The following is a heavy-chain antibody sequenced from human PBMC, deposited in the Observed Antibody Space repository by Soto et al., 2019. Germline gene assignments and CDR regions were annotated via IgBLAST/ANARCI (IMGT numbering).Heavy chain of an antibody. D-gene: IGHD5-12*01. CDR1: GGTFSSYA. V-gene: IGHV1-69*13. CDR3: ASRSGVATITDDHDAFDI. J-gene: IGHJ3*02. Sequence: SVKVSCKASGGTFSSYAISWVRQAPGQGLEWMGGIIPIFGTANYAQKFQGRVTITADESTSTAYMELSSLRSEDTAVYYCASRSGVATITDDHDAFDIWGQGTMVTVSS. CDR2: IIPIFGTA.